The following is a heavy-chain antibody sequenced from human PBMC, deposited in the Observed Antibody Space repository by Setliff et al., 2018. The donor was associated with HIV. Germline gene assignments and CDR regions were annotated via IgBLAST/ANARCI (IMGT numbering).Heavy chain of an antibody. CDR3: VRRLRYFDPSFDI. CDR1: GDSIGTYS. V-gene: IGHV4-34*01. Sequence: PSETLSLTCAVSGDSIGTYSWHWLRQPPGKGLEWIGEINHSGSTNFNPSLRSRVTISLDTSKNQSSLTLSSVTAADTAVYYCVRRLRYFDPSFDIWGQGTLVTVSS. J-gene: IGHJ3*02. CDR2: INHSGST. D-gene: IGHD3-9*01.